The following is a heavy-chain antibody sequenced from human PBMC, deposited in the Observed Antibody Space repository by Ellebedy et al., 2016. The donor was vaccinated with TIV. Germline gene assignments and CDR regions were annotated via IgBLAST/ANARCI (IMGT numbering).Heavy chain of an antibody. CDR1: GYSISSGYY. CDR3: AAYYGGRFDY. V-gene: IGHV4-38-2*02. CDR2: TYHTGST. D-gene: IGHD4-23*01. J-gene: IGHJ4*02. Sequence: MPSETLSLTCNVSGYSISSGYYWGWIRQPPGKGLEWIGSTYHTGSTYYNPSLKGRITISMDTSTQFSLRLISVTATDTAVYYCAAYYGGRFDYWGQGTLVTVSS.